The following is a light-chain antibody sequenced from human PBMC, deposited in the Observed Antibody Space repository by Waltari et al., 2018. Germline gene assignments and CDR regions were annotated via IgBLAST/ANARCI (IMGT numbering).Light chain of an antibody. CDR1: QSVLSTSNRKTY. V-gene: IGKV4-1*01. Sequence: DIVMTQSPDSLAVSLGERATINCKSSQSVLSTSNRKTYQAWYQQKPGQTPRLLINWASTRASGVPDRFSGSGSGTDFTLTVSSLQAEDVAVYYCHQYYIPPLTFGQGTRLEIK. CDR3: HQYYIPPLT. CDR2: WAS. J-gene: IGKJ5*01.